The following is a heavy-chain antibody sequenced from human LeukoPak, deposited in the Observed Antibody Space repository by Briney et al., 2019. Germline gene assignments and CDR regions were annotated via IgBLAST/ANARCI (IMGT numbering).Heavy chain of an antibody. CDR2: ISGSGGST. Sequence: GGSLRLSCAVSGITLSNYGMSWVRQAPGKGLEWVAGISGSGGSTSYADSVKGRFTISRDNPRNTLYLQMNSLRAEDTAVYFCAKRGVVIRVILVGFHKEAYYFDSWGQGALVTVSS. CDR3: AKRGVVIRVILVGFHKEAYYFDS. D-gene: IGHD3-22*01. J-gene: IGHJ4*02. V-gene: IGHV3-23*01. CDR1: GITLSNYG.